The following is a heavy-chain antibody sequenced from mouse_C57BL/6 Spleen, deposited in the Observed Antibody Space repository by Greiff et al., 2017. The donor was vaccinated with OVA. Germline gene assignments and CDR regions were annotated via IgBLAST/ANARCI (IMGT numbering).Heavy chain of an antibody. J-gene: IGHJ4*01. CDR1: GYTFTDYN. CDR3: ARTHYYGSAHYYAMDY. V-gene: IGHV1-18*01. D-gene: IGHD1-1*01. Sequence: VQLQQSGPELVKPGASVKIPCKASGYTFTDYNMDWVKQSHGKSLEWIGDINPNNGGTIYNQKFKGKATLTVDKSSSTAYMELRSLTSEDTAVYYCARTHYYGSAHYYAMDYWGQGTSVTVSS. CDR2: INPNNGGT.